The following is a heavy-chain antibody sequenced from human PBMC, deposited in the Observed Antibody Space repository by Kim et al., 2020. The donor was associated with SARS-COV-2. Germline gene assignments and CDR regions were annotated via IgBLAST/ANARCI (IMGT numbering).Heavy chain of an antibody. J-gene: IGHJ4*02. Sequence: SETLSLTCAVSGASISSSNWWSLVRQPPGEGLEGIGEIDHSGSTNYNPSLKSRVTISVDKSKNQFSLKLSSVTAADTAVYFCASWPVRGVTKRYFDYWGQGTLVTVSS. V-gene: IGHV4-4*02. CDR2: IDHSGST. CDR1: GASISSSNW. D-gene: IGHD3-10*01. CDR3: ASWPVRGVTKRYFDY.